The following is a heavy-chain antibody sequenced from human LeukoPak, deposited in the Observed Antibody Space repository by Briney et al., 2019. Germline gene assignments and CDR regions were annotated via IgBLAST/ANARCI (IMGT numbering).Heavy chain of an antibody. CDR3: ARDRYCSSTSCFDPGYYYGMDV. V-gene: IGHV1-2*02. CDR2: INPNSGGT. D-gene: IGHD2-2*01. CDR1: GYTFTGYY. J-gene: IGHJ6*02. Sequence: GASVKVSCKASGYTFTGYYMHWLRQAPGQGLEWMGWINPNSGGTNYAQKFQGRVTMTRDTSISTAYMELSRLRSDDTAVYYCARDRYCSSTSCFDPGYYYGMDVWGQGTTVTVSS.